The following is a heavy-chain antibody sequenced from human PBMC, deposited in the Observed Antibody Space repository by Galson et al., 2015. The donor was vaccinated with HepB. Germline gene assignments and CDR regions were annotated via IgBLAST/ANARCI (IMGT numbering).Heavy chain of an antibody. CDR3: AREKTAAAIFDY. V-gene: IGHV3-33*01. CDR2: IWYDGSQK. Sequence: SLRLSCAASGFTFSNYGMHWVRQAPGKGLEWVAVIWYDGSQKCYGDSVKGRFAISRDNSKDTVYLRMSSLRAEDTAVYYCAREKTAAAIFDYWGQGTLVTVSS. CDR1: GFTFSNYG. J-gene: IGHJ4*02. D-gene: IGHD6-13*01.